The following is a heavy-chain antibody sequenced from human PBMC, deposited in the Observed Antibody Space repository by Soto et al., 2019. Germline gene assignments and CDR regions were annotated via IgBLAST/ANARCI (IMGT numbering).Heavy chain of an antibody. D-gene: IGHD1-26*01. Sequence: QSGGSLRLSCEASGFTFRNYGMHWVPQTPVKGLEWVAGIQYDGSKKYYAESVKGRFTISRDNSKNTLYLEIDSLRAEDTAVYYCAKDLEVVGANRWGYDSWGQGTLVTVS. CDR1: GFTFRNYG. J-gene: IGHJ5*01. CDR3: AKDLEVVGANRWGYDS. CDR2: IQYDGSKK. V-gene: IGHV3-30*02.